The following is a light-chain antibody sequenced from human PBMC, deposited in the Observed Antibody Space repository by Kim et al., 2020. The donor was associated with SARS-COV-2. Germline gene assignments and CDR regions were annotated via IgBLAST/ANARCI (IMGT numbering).Light chain of an antibody. CDR3: QQRSNWPPGFT. Sequence: EIVLTQSPATLSLSPGERATLSCRASQSVSSYLAWYQQKPGQAPRLLIYDASNRATGIPARFSGSGSGTEFTLTISSLEPEDFAFYYCQQRSNWPPGFTFGPGTKVDIK. V-gene: IGKV3-11*01. CDR2: DAS. J-gene: IGKJ3*01. CDR1: QSVSSY.